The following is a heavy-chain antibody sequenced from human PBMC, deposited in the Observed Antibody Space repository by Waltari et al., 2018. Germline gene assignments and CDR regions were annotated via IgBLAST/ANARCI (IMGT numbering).Heavy chain of an antibody. J-gene: IGHJ4*02. D-gene: IGHD6-6*01. CDR1: GFTFDDYA. V-gene: IGHV3-9*01. CDR3: VKDLYSISSRGRRFDY. CDR2: INWDSGSI. Sequence: VQLVEYGGGLVQPGRSLRISCAASGFTFDDYAVNRVRQAPGKGMGWGSGINWDSGSIGYADSVKGRFTISRDNANNSLSLQMKSLRSEDTALYYCVKDLYSISSRGRRFDYWGQGTLVTVSS.